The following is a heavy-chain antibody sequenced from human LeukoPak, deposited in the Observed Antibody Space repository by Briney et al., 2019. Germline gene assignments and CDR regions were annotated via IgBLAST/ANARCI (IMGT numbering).Heavy chain of an antibody. CDR2: IIPIFGTA. D-gene: IGHD2-15*01. Sequence: SVKVSCKASGGTFSSYAISWVRQAPGQGLEWMGGIIPIFGTANYAQKFQGRVTITTDESTSTAYMELSSLRSEDTAVYYCARGRYCSGGSCYEIDYWGQGTLVTVSS. CDR1: GGTFSSYA. V-gene: IGHV1-69*05. J-gene: IGHJ4*02. CDR3: ARGRYCSGGSCYEIDY.